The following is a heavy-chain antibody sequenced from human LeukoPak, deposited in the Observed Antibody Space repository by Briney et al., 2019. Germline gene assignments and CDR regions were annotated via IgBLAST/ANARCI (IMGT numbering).Heavy chain of an antibody. CDR2: INPNSGGT. Sequence: ASVKVSCKASGGTFSSYAISWVRQAPGQGLEWMGRINPNSGGTNYAQKFQGRVTMTRDMSISTVYMELRSDDTAVYYCAREGSYGDFDYWGQGTLVTVSS. V-gene: IGHV1-2*06. D-gene: IGHD3-16*01. J-gene: IGHJ4*02. CDR1: GGTFSSYA. CDR3: AREGSYGDFDY.